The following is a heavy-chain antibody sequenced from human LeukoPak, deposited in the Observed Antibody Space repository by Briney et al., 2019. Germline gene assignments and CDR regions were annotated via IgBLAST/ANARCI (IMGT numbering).Heavy chain of an antibody. Sequence: TLSLTCTVSGGSISSGGYYWSWIRQHPGKGLEWIGYIYYSGSTYYNPSLKSRVTISVDTSKNQFSLKLSSVTAADTAVYYCARVRAAAAGLVDYWGQGTLVTVSS. CDR3: ARVRAAAAGLVDY. CDR2: IYYSGST. D-gene: IGHD6-13*01. J-gene: IGHJ4*02. CDR1: GGSISSGGYY. V-gene: IGHV4-31*03.